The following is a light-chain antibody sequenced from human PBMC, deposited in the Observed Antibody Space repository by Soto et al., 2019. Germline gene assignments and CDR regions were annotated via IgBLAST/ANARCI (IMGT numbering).Light chain of an antibody. CDR3: LQALQTPYT. CDR2: LGS. J-gene: IGKJ2*01. Sequence: DLVMTQSPLSLPVTPGEPASISCRSSQSLLHSNGYNYLDWYLQKPGQSPQLLIYLGSNRASGVXDXXSGSGSGTDFTLNISRVEVEDVGVYYCLQALQTPYTFGQGTKLEIK. V-gene: IGKV2-28*01. CDR1: QSLLHSNGYNY.